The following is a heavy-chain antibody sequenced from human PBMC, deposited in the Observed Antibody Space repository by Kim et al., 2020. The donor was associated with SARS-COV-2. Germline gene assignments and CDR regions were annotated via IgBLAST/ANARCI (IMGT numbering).Heavy chain of an antibody. J-gene: IGHJ4*02. Sequence: GESLKISCKGSGYSFTSYWIGWVRQMPGKGLEWMGIIYPGDSDTRYSPSFQGQVTISADKSISTAYLQWSSLKASDTAMYYCAIPIGYSSSAVNFDYWGQGTLVTVSS. CDR3: AIPIGYSSSAVNFDY. CDR1: GYSFTSYW. D-gene: IGHD6-6*01. CDR2: IYPGDSDT. V-gene: IGHV5-51*01.